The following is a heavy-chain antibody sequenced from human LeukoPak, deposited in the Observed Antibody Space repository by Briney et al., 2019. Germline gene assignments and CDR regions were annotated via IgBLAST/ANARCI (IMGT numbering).Heavy chain of an antibody. CDR2: ISAYNGNT. Sequence: ASVKVSCKASGYTFTSYGISWVRQAPGQGLEWMGWISAYNGNTNYAQKLQGRVTMTTDTSTSTAYMELRSLRSDDTAVYYCARGESSGWYPQWYFDLWGRGTLVTVSS. J-gene: IGHJ2*01. CDR1: GYTFTSYG. D-gene: IGHD6-19*01. V-gene: IGHV1-18*01. CDR3: ARGESSGWYPQWYFDL.